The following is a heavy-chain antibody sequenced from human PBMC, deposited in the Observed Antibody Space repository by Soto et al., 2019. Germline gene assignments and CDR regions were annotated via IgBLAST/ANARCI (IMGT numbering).Heavy chain of an antibody. Sequence: EVQLLESGGGLAQPGGSLRLSCAASGFTFSSYAMNWVRQAPGKGLEWVSGISAGGTSTYYADSVKGRFTISRDKSKSTLYLERIGLRADATSVYYCAKVSLEGSGGSRVRQPFVTWGQDPLVTFSS. V-gene: IGHV3-23*01. CDR3: AKVSLEGSGGSRVRQPFVT. D-gene: IGHD2-15*01. CDR1: GFTFSSYA. J-gene: IGHJ1*01. CDR2: ISAGGTST.